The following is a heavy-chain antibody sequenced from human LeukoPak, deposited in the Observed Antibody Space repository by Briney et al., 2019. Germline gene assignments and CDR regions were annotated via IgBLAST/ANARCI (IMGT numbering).Heavy chain of an antibody. Sequence: SETLSLTCAVYGGSFSGYYWSWIRQPPGKGLEWIGEINHSGSTNYNPSLKSRVTISVDTSKNQFSLKLSSVTAADTAVYYCARGPFSVVMTYFDYWGQGTLVTVSS. J-gene: IGHJ4*02. CDR3: ARGPFSVVMTYFDY. CDR1: GGSFSGYY. V-gene: IGHV4-34*01. D-gene: IGHD2-21*02. CDR2: INHSGST.